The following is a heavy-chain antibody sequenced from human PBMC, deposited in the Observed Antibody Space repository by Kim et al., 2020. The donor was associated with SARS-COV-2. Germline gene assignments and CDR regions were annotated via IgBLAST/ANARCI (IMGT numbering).Heavy chain of an antibody. D-gene: IGHD3-22*01. V-gene: IGHV1-18*01. Sequence: ASVKVSCKASGYTFTSYGISWVRQAPGQGLEWMGWISAYNGNTNYAQKLQGRVTMTTDTSTSTAYMELRSLRSDDTAVYYCARDGDYYDSSGYYSTGHFDYWGQGTLVTVSS. CDR2: ISAYNGNT. CDR3: ARDGDYYDSSGYYSTGHFDY. J-gene: IGHJ4*02. CDR1: GYTFTSYG.